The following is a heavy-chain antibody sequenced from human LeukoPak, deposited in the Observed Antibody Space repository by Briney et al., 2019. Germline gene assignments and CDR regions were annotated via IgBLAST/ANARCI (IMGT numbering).Heavy chain of an antibody. V-gene: IGHV3-30*04. J-gene: IGHJ3*02. CDR2: ISYDGSNK. D-gene: IGHD6-13*01. CDR3: AREGLAAADDAFDI. CDR1: GFTFSSYA. Sequence: PGRSLRLSCAASGFTFSSYAMHWVRQAPGKGLEWVAVISYDGSNKYYADSVKGRFTISRDNSKNTLHLQMNSLRAEDTAVYYCAREGLAAADDAFDIWGQGTMVTVSS.